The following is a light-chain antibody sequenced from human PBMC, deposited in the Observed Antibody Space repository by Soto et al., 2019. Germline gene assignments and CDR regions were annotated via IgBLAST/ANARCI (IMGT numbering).Light chain of an antibody. CDR1: SSDVGGHNY. V-gene: IGLV2-11*01. CDR3: CSYAGNYDYV. Sequence: QSVLTQPRSVSGSPGQSVTISCTGTSSDVGGHNYVSWYQQHPGKAPKLLISSITKRSSGVPDRFYGSKSGNTAFLTISGLHTDDEADYYCCSYAGNYDYVFGTGTKVTVL. CDR2: SIT. J-gene: IGLJ1*01.